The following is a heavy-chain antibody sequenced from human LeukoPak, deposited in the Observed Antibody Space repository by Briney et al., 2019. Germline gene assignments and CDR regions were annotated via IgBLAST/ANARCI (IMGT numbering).Heavy chain of an antibody. J-gene: IGHJ4*02. V-gene: IGHV5-51*01. CDR3: ARATCVNGICYTLY. D-gene: IGHD2-8*01. CDR2: IYPADSET. Sequence: GESLKISCKGSGFIFTGYWIVWVRQMPGKGLEWMGIIYPADSETTYSPSFQGQITISADRSSTTAHLQWISLKASDTAIYYCARATCVNGICYTLYWGQGSLVTVSS. CDR1: GFIFTGYW.